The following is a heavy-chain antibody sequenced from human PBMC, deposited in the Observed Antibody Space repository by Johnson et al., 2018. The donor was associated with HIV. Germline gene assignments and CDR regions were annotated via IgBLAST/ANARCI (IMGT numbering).Heavy chain of an antibody. J-gene: IGHJ3*02. D-gene: IGHD2/OR15-2a*01. CDR3: AKVRRMDAFDI. CDR1: GFTFSSYA. CDR2: ISYDGSNK. Sequence: QVQLVESGGGVVQPGRSLRLSCAASGFTFSSYAMHWVRQAPGKGLEWVAVISYDGSNKYYADSVKGRFSISRDNAKNSLYLQMNSLRTEDTAVYYCAKVRRMDAFDICGQGTMVTVSS. V-gene: IGHV3-30-3*01.